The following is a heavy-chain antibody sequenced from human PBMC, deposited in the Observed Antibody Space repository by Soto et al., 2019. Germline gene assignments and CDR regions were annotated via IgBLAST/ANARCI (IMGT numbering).Heavy chain of an antibody. J-gene: IGHJ6*02. CDR3: ARRAWLYYGMDV. D-gene: IGHD3-22*01. V-gene: IGHV3-9*01. CDR1: GFTFDDYA. Sequence: PGGSLRLSCAASGFTFDDYAMHWVRQAPGKGLEWVSGISWNSGSIGYADSVKGRFTISRDDAKNSLYLQWSSLKASDTAMYYCARRAWLYYGMDVWGQGTTVTVSS. CDR2: ISWNSGSI.